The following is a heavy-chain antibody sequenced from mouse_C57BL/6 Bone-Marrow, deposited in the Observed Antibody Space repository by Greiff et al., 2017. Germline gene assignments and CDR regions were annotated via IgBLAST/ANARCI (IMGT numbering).Heavy chain of an antibody. Sequence: QVQLKQPGAELVKPGASVKLSCKASGYTFTSYWMQWVKQRPGQGLEWIGEIDPSDSYTNYNQKFKGKATLTVDTYSSTAYMQLSSLTYEDSAVYYCAREGTNWAFDYWGQGTTLTVSS. V-gene: IGHV1-50*01. CDR1: GYTFTSYW. J-gene: IGHJ2*01. CDR2: IDPSDSYT. D-gene: IGHD4-1*01. CDR3: AREGTNWAFDY.